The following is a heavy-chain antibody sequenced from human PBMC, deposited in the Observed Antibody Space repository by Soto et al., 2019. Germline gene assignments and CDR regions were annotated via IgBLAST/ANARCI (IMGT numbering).Heavy chain of an antibody. CDR2: ISGSGGST. CDR1: GFTFSSYA. Sequence: EVQLLESGGGLVQPGGSLRLSCAASGFTFSSYAMSWVRQAPGKGLEWVSAISGSGGSTYYADSVKGRFTISRDYSKNTLYLQMNSLRAEDTAVYYCATDTAMDAFYYYYGMDVWGQGTTVTVSS. D-gene: IGHD5-18*01. J-gene: IGHJ6*02. V-gene: IGHV3-23*01. CDR3: ATDTAMDAFYYYYGMDV.